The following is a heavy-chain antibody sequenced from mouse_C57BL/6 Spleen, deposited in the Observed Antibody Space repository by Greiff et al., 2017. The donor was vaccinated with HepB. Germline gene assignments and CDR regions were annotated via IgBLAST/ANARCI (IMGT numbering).Heavy chain of an antibody. CDR1: GFTFSDYG. D-gene: IGHD2-5*01. CDR2: ISSGSSTI. V-gene: IGHV5-17*01. J-gene: IGHJ4*01. CDR3: ARWRAYYSNYDAMDY. Sequence: EVQRVESGGGLVKPGGSLKLSCAASGFTFSDYGMHWVRQAPEKGLEWVAYISSGSSTIYYADTVKGRFTISRDNAKNTLFLQMTSLRSEDTAMYYCARWRAYYSNYDAMDYWGQGTSVTVSS.